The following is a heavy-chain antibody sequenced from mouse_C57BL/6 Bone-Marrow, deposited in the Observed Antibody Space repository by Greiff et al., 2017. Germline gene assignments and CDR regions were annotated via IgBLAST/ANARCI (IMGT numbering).Heavy chain of an antibody. CDR2: IDPNSGGT. V-gene: IGHV1-72*01. Sequence: VQLQESGAELVKPGASVKLSCKASGYTFTSYWMHWVKQRPGRGLEWIGRIDPNSGGTKYNEKFKSKATLTVDKPSSTAYMQLSSLTSEDSAVYYCAREGFTTVVATRYYFDYWGQGTTLTVSS. J-gene: IGHJ2*01. CDR3: AREGFTTVVATRYYFDY. D-gene: IGHD1-1*01. CDR1: GYTFTSYW.